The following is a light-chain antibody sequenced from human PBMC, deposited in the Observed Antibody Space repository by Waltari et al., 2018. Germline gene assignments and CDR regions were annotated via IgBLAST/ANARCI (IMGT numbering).Light chain of an antibody. CDR1: QTVPLNY. V-gene: IGKV3-20*01. CDR2: DAS. CDR3: QQYATSPLT. J-gene: IGKJ4*01. Sequence: EIVLTQSPGTLSLPPGERATLSCRASQTVPLNYLAWYQQKPGQAPRLLIYDASSRATGIPDRFSCSESGTDFTRTIRRLEPEDFAVYYCQQYATSPLTFGGGTKVEIK.